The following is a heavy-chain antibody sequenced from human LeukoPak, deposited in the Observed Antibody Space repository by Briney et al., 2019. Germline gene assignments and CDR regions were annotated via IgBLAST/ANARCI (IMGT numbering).Heavy chain of an antibody. D-gene: IGHD3-22*01. V-gene: IGHV3-53*01. CDR2: IYSGGNT. CDR3: ARAVSSGYDPFDY. Sequence: GGSLRLSCASSGFTVSSNYMSWVRQAPGKGLEWVSVIYSGGNTYYADSVKGRFTISRDNSKNTLYLQMNSLRAEDTAVYYCARAVSSGYDPFDYWGQGTLVTVSS. CDR1: GFTVSSNY. J-gene: IGHJ4*02.